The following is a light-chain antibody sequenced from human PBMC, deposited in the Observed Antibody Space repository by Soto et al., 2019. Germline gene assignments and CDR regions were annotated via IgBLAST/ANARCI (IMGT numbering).Light chain of an antibody. J-gene: IGKJ2*01. V-gene: IGKV1-5*01. CDR2: DAS. CDR3: HQYNSYSPT. Sequence: DIPMTQSPSTLSASVGDRVTITCRASQSVSSWLAWYQQRPGKAPKLLIYDASSLESGLPSRFSGSGSGTEFTLTISSLQPDDFATYYCHQYNSYSPTFGQGTKLEIK. CDR1: QSVSSW.